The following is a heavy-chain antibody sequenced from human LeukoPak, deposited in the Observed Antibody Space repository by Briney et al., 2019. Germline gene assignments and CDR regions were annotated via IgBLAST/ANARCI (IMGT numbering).Heavy chain of an antibody. CDR1: GVTFDDYA. CDR2: ISWNSGSI. D-gene: IGHD3-22*01. J-gene: IGHJ6*02. CDR3: AKDLSSAITSALVLDV. V-gene: IGHV3-9*01. Sequence: GGSLRLSCAASGVTFDDYAMHWVRPAPGKGLEWVSGISWNSGSIGYADSVKGRFTISRDNVKNVLYLQMNSLRPEDTALYYCAKDLSSAITSALVLDVWGQGTTV.